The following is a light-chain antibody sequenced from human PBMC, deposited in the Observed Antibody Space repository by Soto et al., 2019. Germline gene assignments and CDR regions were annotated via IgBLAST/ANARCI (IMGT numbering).Light chain of an antibody. V-gene: IGKV3-20*01. CDR3: QHYGNSRT. Sequence: EIVLTQSPGTLSLSPGARATLSCRASQSVDRNYLAWYQHKPGQAPRLLIYGASTRATGIPDRFSGSGSGTDFTLTINRLEPEDFAVYYCQHYGNSRTFGQGTKVDIK. J-gene: IGKJ1*01. CDR1: QSVDRNY. CDR2: GAS.